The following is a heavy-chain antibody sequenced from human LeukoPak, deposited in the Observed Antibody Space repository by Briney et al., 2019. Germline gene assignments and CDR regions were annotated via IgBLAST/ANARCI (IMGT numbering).Heavy chain of an antibody. J-gene: IGHJ4*02. CDR3: AALRYPPD. V-gene: IGHV3-21*01. CDR2: ISSGSSYI. D-gene: IGHD3-9*01. Sequence: PGGSLRLSCAASGFTFSSYSMNWVRQAPGKGLEWVSSISSGSSYIYYADSVKGRFTISRNNAKSSLYLQMNSLRAEDTAVYYCAALRYPPDWGQGTLVTVSS. CDR1: GFTFSSYS.